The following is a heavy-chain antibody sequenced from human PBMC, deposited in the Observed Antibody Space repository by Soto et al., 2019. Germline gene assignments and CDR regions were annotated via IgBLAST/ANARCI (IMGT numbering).Heavy chain of an antibody. CDR2: IYYSGST. CDR1: GGSISSSSYY. Sequence: SETLSLNCTVSGGSISSSSYYWGWIRQPPGKGLEWIGSIYYSGSTYYNPSLKSRVTISVDTSKNQFSLKLSSVTAADTAVYYWARLNRLTTSYGWLDPWGQGTLVTVSS. D-gene: IGHD4-4*01. J-gene: IGHJ5*02. CDR3: ARLNRLTTSYGWLDP. V-gene: IGHV4-39*01.